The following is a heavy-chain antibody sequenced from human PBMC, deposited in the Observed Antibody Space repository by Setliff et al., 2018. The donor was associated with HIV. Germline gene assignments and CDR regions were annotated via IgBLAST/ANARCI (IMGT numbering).Heavy chain of an antibody. Sequence: GGSLRLSCAASGFTFSNSWMTWVRQAPGKGLEWVGRIKTKTQRGTTDYAAPAKGRFIISRDDSKNTLYLQMNSLKSEDTAIYYCTTGSNSFWSGYSKHWGQGALVTVSS. CDR1: GFTFSNSW. D-gene: IGHD3-3*01. V-gene: IGHV3-15*01. CDR2: IKTKTQRGTT. CDR3: TTGSNSFWSGYSKH. J-gene: IGHJ4*02.